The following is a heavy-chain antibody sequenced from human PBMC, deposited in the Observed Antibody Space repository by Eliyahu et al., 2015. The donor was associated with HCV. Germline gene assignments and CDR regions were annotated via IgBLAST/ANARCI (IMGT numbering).Heavy chain of an antibody. Sequence: QVQLQESGPGLVKPSETLSLTCTVPGGSISXYYWSWIRQPPGKGLEWIGYIHYRGSTNYNPSLNSRVTMSVDTSKNQFSLKLSSVTAADTAVYYCASGGGGIAVSGTGGWFDPWGQGTLVTVSS. D-gene: IGHD6-19*01. CDR3: ASGGGGIAVSGTGGWFDP. V-gene: IGHV4-59*01. CDR1: GGSISXYY. CDR2: IHYRGST. J-gene: IGHJ5*02.